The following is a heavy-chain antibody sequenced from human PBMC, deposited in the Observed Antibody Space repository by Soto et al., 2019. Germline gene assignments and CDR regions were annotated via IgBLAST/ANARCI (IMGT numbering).Heavy chain of an antibody. D-gene: IGHD1-26*01. CDR2: IIPIAGIA. Sequence: QVHLVQSGAEVKKPGSSVKVSCKASGGTFSRHGINWVRQAPGQGLEWMGGIIPIAGIAHYAQKFQGRVTITADESTSTVYMELGSLRSEDTAVYFCARDRGTGSYHYFDYWGQGTLVTVSS. CDR1: GGTFSRHG. CDR3: ARDRGTGSYHYFDY. V-gene: IGHV1-69*01. J-gene: IGHJ4*02.